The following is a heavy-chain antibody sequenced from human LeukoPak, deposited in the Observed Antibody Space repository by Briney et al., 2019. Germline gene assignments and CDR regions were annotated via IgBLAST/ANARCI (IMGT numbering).Heavy chain of an antibody. CDR1: GFTFSSYG. V-gene: IGHV3-15*01. CDR3: AAQGGSGDLRY. Sequence: GGSLRLSCAASGFTFSSYGMHWVRQAPGKGLEWVGRIKRIIDGGTTDYAAPVKGRFTVSRDDSINTLYLQVSSLKTEDTAVCYCAAQGGSGDLRYWGQGTLVTVSS. D-gene: IGHD4-17*01. J-gene: IGHJ4*02. CDR2: IKRIIDGGTT.